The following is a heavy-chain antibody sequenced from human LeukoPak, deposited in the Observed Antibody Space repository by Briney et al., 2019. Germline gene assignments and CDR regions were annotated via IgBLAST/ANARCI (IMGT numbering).Heavy chain of an antibody. CDR2: INLSSGTT. Sequence: ASVKVSCKASGNTFSTYYMHWVRQAPGQGLEWMGVINLSSGTTIYAQKLQGRVTMTTDTSTTTAYMELRSLRSDDTAVYYCARRGYPVYYYYMDVWGKGTTVTISS. CDR1: GNTFSTYY. D-gene: IGHD5-12*01. CDR3: ARRGYPVYYYYMDV. V-gene: IGHV1-46*01. J-gene: IGHJ6*03.